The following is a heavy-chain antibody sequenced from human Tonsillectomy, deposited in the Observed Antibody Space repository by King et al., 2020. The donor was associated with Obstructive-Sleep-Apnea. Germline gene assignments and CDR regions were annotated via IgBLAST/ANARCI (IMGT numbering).Heavy chain of an antibody. CDR1: GFTFSNAW. D-gene: IGHD1-26*01. CDR3: TTRPPEGATTFDY. J-gene: IGHJ4*02. V-gene: IGHV3-15*01. CDR2: IKSKTDGGTT. Sequence: VQLVESGGGLVKPGGSLRLSCAASGFTFSNAWMSWVRQAPGKGLEWVGRIKSKTDGGTTDYAAPVKGRFTISTDDSKNKLYLQMNSLKTEDTAVYYCTTRPPEGATTFDYWGQGTLVTVSS.